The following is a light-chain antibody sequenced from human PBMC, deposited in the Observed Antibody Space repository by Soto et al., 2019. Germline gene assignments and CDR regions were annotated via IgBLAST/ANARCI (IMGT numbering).Light chain of an antibody. V-gene: IGKV3-20*01. CDR3: QQYGNSIPVT. J-gene: IGKJ5*01. CDR1: QSVSTSF. Sequence: EVVLTPSPPTRSLSPLELDTFSFMSSQSVSTSFLAWYQQKPGQAPRLLIYGAFSRATGIPDRFSGSGSGTDFTLTISSLEPEDFLVYYCQQYGNSIPVTFGQGTQLEIK. CDR2: GAF.